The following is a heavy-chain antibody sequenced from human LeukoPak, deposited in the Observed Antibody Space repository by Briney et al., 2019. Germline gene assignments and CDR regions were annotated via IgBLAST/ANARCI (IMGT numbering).Heavy chain of an antibody. J-gene: IGHJ6*03. D-gene: IGHD3-10*01. CDR1: GGSFSGYY. CDR3: ARYSYSASGVYYYYYIDV. Sequence: SETLSLTCPVYGGSFSGYYWGWIRQPPGKGLEWIGEIHHSGSTNYNPSLKSRVTISLDTSKNQFSLKLSSVTAADTAVYYCARYSYSASGVYYYYYIDVWGKGTTVTVSS. V-gene: IGHV4-34*01. CDR2: IHHSGST.